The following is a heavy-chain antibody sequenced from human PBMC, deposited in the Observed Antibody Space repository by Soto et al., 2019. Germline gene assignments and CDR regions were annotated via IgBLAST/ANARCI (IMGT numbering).Heavy chain of an antibody. CDR2: ISVSGDRT. D-gene: IGHD2-15*01. J-gene: IGHJ4*02. Sequence: GGSLRLSCAASGFTFTAYAMCWVRQAPGRGLECVSSISVSGDRTFYADAVKGRFTLSKDNCHNTLHMQRNDLRGEDTAVYYCMKDGDIISRNHPLDFWGKRTLVTAPQ. CDR3: MKDGDIISRNHPLDF. V-gene: IGHV3-23*01. CDR1: GFTFTAYA.